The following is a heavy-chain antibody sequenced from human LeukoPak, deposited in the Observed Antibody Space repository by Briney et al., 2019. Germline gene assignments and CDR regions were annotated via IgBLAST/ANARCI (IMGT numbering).Heavy chain of an antibody. D-gene: IGHD1-26*01. CDR2: INYSGST. J-gene: IGHJ4*02. Sequence: SETLSLTCAVYGGSFSGYYWSWIRQPPGKGLEWIGEINYSGSTNYNPSLKSRVTISVDTSKNQFSLKLSSVTAADTAVYYCAVRYSGSYRFDYWGQGTLVTVSS. CDR3: AVRYSGSYRFDY. V-gene: IGHV4-34*01. CDR1: GGSFSGYY.